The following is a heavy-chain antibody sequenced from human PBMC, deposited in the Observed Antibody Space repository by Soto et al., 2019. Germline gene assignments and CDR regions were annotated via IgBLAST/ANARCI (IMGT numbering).Heavy chain of an antibody. CDR3: ARDKYVLRYFDWSPVY. CDR2: INPSGGST. J-gene: IGHJ4*02. D-gene: IGHD3-9*01. Sequence: ASVKVSCKASGYTFTSYYMHWVRQAPGQGLEWMGIINPSGGSTSYAQKFQGRVTMTRDTSTSTVYMELSSPRSEDTAVYYCARDKYVLRYFDWSPVYWGQGTLVTVSS. CDR1: GYTFTSYY. V-gene: IGHV1-46*01.